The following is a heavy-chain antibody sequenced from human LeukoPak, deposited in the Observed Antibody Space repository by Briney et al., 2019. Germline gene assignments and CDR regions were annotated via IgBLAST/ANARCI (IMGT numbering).Heavy chain of an antibody. CDR3: ARALRFFDY. CDR2: INHSGST. D-gene: IGHD3-3*01. V-gene: IGHV4-34*01. CDR1: GGSFSGYY. J-gene: IGHJ4*02. Sequence: SETLSLTCAVYGGSFSGYYWSWIRQPPGKGLEWIGEINHSGSTNYNPSLKSRVTISVDTSKNQFSLKLSSVTAADTAVYYCARALRFFDYWGQGTLVTVPS.